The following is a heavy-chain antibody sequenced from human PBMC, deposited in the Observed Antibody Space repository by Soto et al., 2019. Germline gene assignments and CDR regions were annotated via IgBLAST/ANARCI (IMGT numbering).Heavy chain of an antibody. CDR2: IWYDGSNK. D-gene: IGHD6-19*01. J-gene: IGHJ4*02. CDR1: GFTFSSYG. CDR3: ARDMIAVAGSFAY. Sequence: GGSLRLSCAASGFTFSSYGMHWVRQAPGKGLEWVAVIWYDGSNKYYADSVKGRFTISRDNSKNTLYLQMNSLRAEDTAVYYCARDMIAVAGSFAYWGQGTLVTVSS. V-gene: IGHV3-33*01.